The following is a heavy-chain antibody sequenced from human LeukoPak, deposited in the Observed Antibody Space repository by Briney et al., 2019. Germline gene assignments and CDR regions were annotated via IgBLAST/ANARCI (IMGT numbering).Heavy chain of an antibody. CDR2: FYYSGST. Sequence: SETLSLTCTVSGGSISSSSYYWGWIRQPPGKGLEWIGSFYYSGSTHYNPSLKSRVSISVDTSKNQLSLKLSSVTAADTAVYFCARLDYDSTGYFSPYFDYWGQGTLVTVSS. J-gene: IGHJ4*02. CDR3: ARLDYDSTGYFSPYFDY. V-gene: IGHV4-39*01. CDR1: GGSISSSSYY. D-gene: IGHD3-22*01.